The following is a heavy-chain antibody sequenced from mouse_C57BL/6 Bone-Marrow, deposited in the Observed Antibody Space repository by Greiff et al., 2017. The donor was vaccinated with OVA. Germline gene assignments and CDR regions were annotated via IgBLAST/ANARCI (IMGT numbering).Heavy chain of an antibody. J-gene: IGHJ2*01. D-gene: IGHD1-1*01. CDR3: TTNNYGSKGGYYFDY. Sequence: EVQLQQSGAELVRPGASVKLSCTASGFNIKDYYMHWVKQRPEQGLEWIGRIDPEDGDTEYAPKFQGKATMTADTSSNTAYLQLSSLTSEDTAVYYGTTNNYGSKGGYYFDYWGQGTTLTVSS. CDR1: GFNIKDYY. V-gene: IGHV14-1*01. CDR2: IDPEDGDT.